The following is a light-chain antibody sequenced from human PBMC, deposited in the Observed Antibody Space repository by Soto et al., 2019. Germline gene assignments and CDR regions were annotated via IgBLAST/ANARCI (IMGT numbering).Light chain of an antibody. V-gene: IGKV2-28*01. J-gene: IGKJ5*01. Sequence: EILINQSTLTLPVTPGEPASISCISIHILLYNNTYNYLDWYVQKPGQSPQLLIYFGSNRAPGVPDRFSGSGSGTDFTLKINCVEAEDVGTYYGMQARLILTFGQGTRLAIK. CDR1: HILLYNNTYNY. CDR3: MQARLILT. CDR2: FGS.